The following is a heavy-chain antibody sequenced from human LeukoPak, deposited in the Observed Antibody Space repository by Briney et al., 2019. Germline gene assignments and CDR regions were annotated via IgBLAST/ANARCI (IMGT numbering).Heavy chain of an antibody. CDR2: IHHGGAT. J-gene: IGHJ5*02. Sequence: SETLSLTCSVSNGSISSGDYYWSWIRQPPGKGLEWIGYIHHGGATYSNPSLQSRATVSADKSKNQFSLKLTSVTAADTAVYYCAREGRGYYFGHNWFDPWGQGTLVTVSS. V-gene: IGHV4-30-2*01. D-gene: IGHD2/OR15-2a*01. CDR3: AREGRGYYFGHNWFDP. CDR1: NGSISSGDYY.